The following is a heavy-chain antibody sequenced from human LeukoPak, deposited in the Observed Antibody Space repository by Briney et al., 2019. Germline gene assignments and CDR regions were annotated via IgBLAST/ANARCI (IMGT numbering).Heavy chain of an antibody. D-gene: IGHD5-18*01. J-gene: IGHJ4*02. CDR3: ARGFVGHSYGYSYFDY. V-gene: IGHV4-59*01. CDR2: IYYSGST. CDR1: GGSISSYY. Sequence: SETLSLTCTVSGGSISSYYWSWIRQPPGKGLEWIGYIYYSGSTNYNPSLKSRVTISVDTSKNQFSLKLSSVTAADTAVYYCARGFVGHSYGYSYFDYWGQGTLVTVSS.